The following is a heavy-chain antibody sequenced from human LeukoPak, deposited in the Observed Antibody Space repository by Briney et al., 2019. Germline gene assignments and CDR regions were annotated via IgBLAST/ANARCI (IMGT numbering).Heavy chain of an antibody. CDR3: ARDAVNIVVVPAATIVYYGMDV. CDR1: GYTFTGYY. V-gene: IGHV1-2*02. Sequence: ASVKVSCKASGYTFTGYYMHWLRQAPGQGLKWMGWINPNSVGTNYAQKFQGRVTMTRDTSISTAYMELSRLRSDDTAVYYCARDAVNIVVVPAATIVYYGMDVWGQGTTVTVSS. D-gene: IGHD2-2*01. J-gene: IGHJ6*02. CDR2: INPNSVGT.